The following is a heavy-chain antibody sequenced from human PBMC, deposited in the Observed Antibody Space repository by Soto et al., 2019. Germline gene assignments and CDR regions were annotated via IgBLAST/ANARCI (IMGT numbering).Heavy chain of an antibody. V-gene: IGHV4-39*01. J-gene: IGHJ4*02. CDR2: IYYSGST. D-gene: IGHD3-10*01. CDR3: ARHGALIGVPWFGDTYFDY. CDR1: GGSISSSSYY. Sequence: SETLSLTCTVSGGSISSSSYYWGWIRQPPGKGLEWIGSIYYSGSTYYNPSLKSRVTISVDTSKNQFSLKLSSVTAADTAVYYCARHGALIGVPWFGDTYFDYWGQGTLVTVSS.